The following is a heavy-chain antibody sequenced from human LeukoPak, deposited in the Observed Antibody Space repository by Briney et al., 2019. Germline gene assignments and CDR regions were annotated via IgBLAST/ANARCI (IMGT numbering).Heavy chain of an antibody. Sequence: GGSLRLSCAASGFTFRSYGLSWVRPAPGKGLEWVSAISCSGGSTYYADSLKGRFTISRDNSKNTLYLQMNGLRAEDTAVYHCAKDPGYGSGRTSAFDYWRQGTLVTISS. CDR2: ISCSGGST. CDR3: AKDPGYGSGRTSAFDY. V-gene: IGHV3-23*01. D-gene: IGHD3-10*01. CDR1: GFTFRSYG. J-gene: IGHJ4*02.